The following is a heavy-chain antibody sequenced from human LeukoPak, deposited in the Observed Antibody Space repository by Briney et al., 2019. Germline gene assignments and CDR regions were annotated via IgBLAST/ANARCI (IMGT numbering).Heavy chain of an antibody. Sequence: ASVKVSCKASGGTFSSYAISWVRQAPGQGLEWMGRIIPIFGIANYAQKFQGRVTITADKSTSTAYMELSSLRSEDTAVYYCARDEWELLGDYYFDYWGQGTLVTVSS. V-gene: IGHV1-69*04. J-gene: IGHJ4*02. CDR3: ARDEWELLGDYYFDY. CDR2: IIPIFGIA. D-gene: IGHD1-26*01. CDR1: GGTFSSYA.